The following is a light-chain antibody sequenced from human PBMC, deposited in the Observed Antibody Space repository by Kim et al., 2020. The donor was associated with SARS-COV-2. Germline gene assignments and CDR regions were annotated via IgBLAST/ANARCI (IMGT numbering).Light chain of an antibody. CDR1: QSIGTW. V-gene: IGKV1-5*03. Sequence: DIQMTQSPSTLSASVGDRVTILCRASQSIGTWLAWYQQKPGKVPKLLIYKASNLQSGVPSRFSGGGSGTDFTLTISSLQPDDFATYYCQQYNSYSPTWTFGQGTKVDIK. CDR3: QQYNSYSPTWT. J-gene: IGKJ1*01. CDR2: KAS.